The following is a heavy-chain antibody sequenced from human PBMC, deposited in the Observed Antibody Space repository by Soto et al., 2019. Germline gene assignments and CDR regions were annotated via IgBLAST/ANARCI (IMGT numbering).Heavy chain of an antibody. V-gene: IGHV3-23*01. CDR1: GFTFSSYA. CDR3: AKDKIPMVRGPGRYFDY. Sequence: GSLRLSCAASGFTFSSYAMSWVRQAPGKGLEWVSAISGSGGSTYYADSVKGRFTISRDNSKNTLYLQMNSLRAEDTAVYYCAKDKIPMVRGPGRYFDYWGQGTLVTVSS. J-gene: IGHJ4*02. CDR2: ISGSGGST. D-gene: IGHD3-10*01.